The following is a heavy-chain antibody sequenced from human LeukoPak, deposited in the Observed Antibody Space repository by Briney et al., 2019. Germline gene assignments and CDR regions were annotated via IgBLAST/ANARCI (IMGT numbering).Heavy chain of an antibody. V-gene: IGHV3-23*01. Sequence: PGGSLRLSCAASGFTFSSYAMSWVRQAPGKGLEWVSAISGSGGSTYYADSVKGRFTISRDNSKNTLYLQMNSLRAEDTAVYYCAKEVVVPAGIRYYYYYYYMDVWGKGTTVTVSS. CDR2: ISGSGGST. CDR1: GFTFSSYA. J-gene: IGHJ6*03. D-gene: IGHD2-2*01. CDR3: AKEVVVPAGIRYYYYYYYMDV.